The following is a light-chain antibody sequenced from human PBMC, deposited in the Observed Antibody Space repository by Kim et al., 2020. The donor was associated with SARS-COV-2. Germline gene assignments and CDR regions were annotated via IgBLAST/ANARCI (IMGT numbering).Light chain of an antibody. Sequence: PGKNARSTSVGKNIGSKGGHWHQRKPCQARVLVGYYNSDRPSGVPGRLSGFNAGNTATLAIITVNTGDEADYFGHVWYISGYLVVFGGGTKLTVL. CDR2: YNS. CDR1: NIGSKG. J-gene: IGLJ2*01. V-gene: IGLV3-21*03. CDR3: HVWYISGYLVV.